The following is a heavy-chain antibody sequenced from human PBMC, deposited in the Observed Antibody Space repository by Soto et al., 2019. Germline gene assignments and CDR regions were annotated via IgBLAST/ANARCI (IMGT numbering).Heavy chain of an antibody. J-gene: IGHJ3*02. D-gene: IGHD1-1*01. CDR3: ARGQLKYVSSPAFDI. CDR2: IYHSGST. CDR1: GGAISSSNW. V-gene: IGHV4-4*02. Sequence: QVQLQESGPGLVKPSGTLSLTCAVSGGAISSSNWWSWVRQPPGKGLEWIGEIYHSGSTNYNPSPKSRVTISVDKSKNQFSLKLSSVTAADTAVYYCARGQLKYVSSPAFDIWGQGTMVTVSS.